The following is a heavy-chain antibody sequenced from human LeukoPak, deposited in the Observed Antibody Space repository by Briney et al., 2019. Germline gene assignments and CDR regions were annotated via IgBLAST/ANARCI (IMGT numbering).Heavy chain of an antibody. Sequence: SETLSLTCTVSGGSISNYYWNWIRQPPGKGLEWIGYILSSGSTHHNPSLTSRISLSVDTSKNQFPLKLSSVTAADTAVYYCARGPPVVVPAAMYYWGQGTLVTVSS. V-gene: IGHV4-59*12. CDR3: ARGPPVVVPAAMYY. CDR2: ILSSGST. D-gene: IGHD2-2*01. J-gene: IGHJ4*02. CDR1: GGSISNYY.